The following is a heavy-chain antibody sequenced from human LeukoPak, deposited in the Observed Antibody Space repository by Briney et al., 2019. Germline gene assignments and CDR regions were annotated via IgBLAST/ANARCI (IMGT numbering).Heavy chain of an antibody. D-gene: IGHD6-25*01. CDR2: IIPIFGTA. CDR1: GGTFSSYA. J-gene: IGHJ4*02. Sequence: SVKVSCKASGGTFSSYAISWVRQAPGQGLEWMGGIIPIFGTANYAQKFQGRGTITADKSTSTAYMELSSLRSEDTAAYYCARERTPGSGYGVDYWGQGTVVTVSS. CDR3: ARERTPGSGYGVDY. V-gene: IGHV1-69*06.